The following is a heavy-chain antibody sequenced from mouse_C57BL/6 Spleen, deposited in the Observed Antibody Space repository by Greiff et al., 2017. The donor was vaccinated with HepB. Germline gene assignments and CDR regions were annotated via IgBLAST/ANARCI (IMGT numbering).Heavy chain of an antibody. Sequence: EVQLQQSGAELVRPGASVKLSCTASGFNIKDDYMHWVKQRPEQGLEWIGWIDPENGDTEYASKFQGKATITADTSSNTAYLQLSSLTSEDTAVYYCTTWATVVATGAMDYWGQGTSVTVSS. V-gene: IGHV14-4*01. J-gene: IGHJ4*01. CDR2: IDPENGDT. CDR1: GFNIKDDY. CDR3: TTWATVVATGAMDY. D-gene: IGHD1-1*01.